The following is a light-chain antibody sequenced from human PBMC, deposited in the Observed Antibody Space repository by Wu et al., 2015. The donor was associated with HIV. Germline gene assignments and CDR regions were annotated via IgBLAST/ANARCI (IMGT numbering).Light chain of an antibody. CDR2: SIS. CDR1: QTVSTD. CDR3: HQYRTWPLT. J-gene: IGKJ1*01. V-gene: IGKV3-15*01. Sequence: VMTQSPATLYVSPGERVSLSCRASQTVSTDFAWYLQKPGQAPRLLIYSISVRAEGVPVRSTGSGSGTEFTLTISSLQSEDFGVYYCHQYRTWPLTFGQGTRVEL.